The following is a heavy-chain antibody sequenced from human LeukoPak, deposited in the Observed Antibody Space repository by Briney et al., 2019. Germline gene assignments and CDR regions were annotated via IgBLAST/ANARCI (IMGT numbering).Heavy chain of an antibody. Sequence: PSETLSLTCTVSGGSISRSSYYWGWIRQPPGTGLEWIGTIYYSGITYYSPSLKSRVMISIDTSKNQFSLKLSSVTAADTAVYYCARTATSYSYGYLGNWGQGTLVTVSS. CDR1: GGSISRSSYY. D-gene: IGHD5-18*01. CDR3: ARTATSYSYGYLGN. J-gene: IGHJ4*02. CDR2: IYYSGIT. V-gene: IGHV4-39*01.